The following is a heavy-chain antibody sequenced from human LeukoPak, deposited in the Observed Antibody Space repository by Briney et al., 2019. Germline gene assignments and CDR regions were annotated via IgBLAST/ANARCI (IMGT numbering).Heavy chain of an antibody. CDR3: ARDPKSQLLLDY. Sequence: ASVKVSCKSSGFTFTDEYIHWVRQAPGQGLEWMGWINPYSGAINYAQMFQGRVTLTRDTSISTAYMELSRLTSGDTAVYYCARDPKSQLLLDYWGQGTLVTVSS. V-gene: IGHV1-2*02. CDR1: GFTFTDEY. J-gene: IGHJ4*02. D-gene: IGHD2-2*01. CDR2: INPYSGAI.